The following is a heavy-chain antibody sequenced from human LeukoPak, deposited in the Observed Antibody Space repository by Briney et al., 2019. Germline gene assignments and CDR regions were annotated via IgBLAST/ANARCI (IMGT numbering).Heavy chain of an antibody. V-gene: IGHV3-23*01. CDR1: GFTFSSYA. CDR2: ISGSGGGT. CDR3: AKTAYYDSSGYYPVSY. D-gene: IGHD3-22*01. Sequence: GGSLRLSCAASGFTFSSYAMSWVRQAPGKGLEWVSAISGSGGGTYYADSVKGRFTISRDNSKNTLYLQMNSLRAEDTAVYYCAKTAYYDSSGYYPVSYWGQGTLVTVSS. J-gene: IGHJ4*02.